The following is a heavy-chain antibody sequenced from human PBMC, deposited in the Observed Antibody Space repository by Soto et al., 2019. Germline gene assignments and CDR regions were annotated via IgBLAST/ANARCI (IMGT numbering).Heavy chain of an antibody. CDR2: INPNSGGT. CDR3: ARVGSSSWYGDYYFDY. Sequence: GASVKVSCKASGYTFTGCYMHWVRQAPGQELEWMGWINPNSGGTNYAQKFQGRVTMTRDTSISTAYMELSRLRSDDTAVYYCARVGSSSWYGDYYFDYWGQGTLVTVSS. V-gene: IGHV1-2*02. CDR1: GYTFTGCY. D-gene: IGHD6-13*01. J-gene: IGHJ4*02.